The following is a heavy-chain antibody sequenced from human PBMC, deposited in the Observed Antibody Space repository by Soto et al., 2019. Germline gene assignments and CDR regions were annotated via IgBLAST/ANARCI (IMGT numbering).Heavy chain of an antibody. J-gene: IGHJ6*02. Sequence: ASVKVSCKASGYTFTGYYIHWVRQAPGQGLEWMGWINPNSGGTSYAQKFQGWVTMTRDTSISTAYMELSRLISDDTAVYYCARGNCSGGSCYSDARMDVWGQGTTVTVSS. V-gene: IGHV1-2*04. CDR3: ARGNCSGGSCYSDARMDV. CDR1: GYTFTGYY. CDR2: INPNSGGT. D-gene: IGHD2-15*01.